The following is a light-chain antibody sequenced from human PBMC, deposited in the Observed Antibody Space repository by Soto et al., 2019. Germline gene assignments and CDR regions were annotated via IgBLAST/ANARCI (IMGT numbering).Light chain of an antibody. CDR2: GAS. V-gene: IGKV4-1*01. CDR3: QQYYSRPLT. J-gene: IGKJ4*01. CDR1: QSILYSSNNKNY. Sequence: DIVMTQSPDSLGVSLGERATINCKSSQSILYSSNNKNYLAWYQQKPGQPPKLLIYGASTRESGVPDRFNGSGSGTDFTLTISSLQAEDVAVYHCQQYYSRPLTFGGGTKVDIK.